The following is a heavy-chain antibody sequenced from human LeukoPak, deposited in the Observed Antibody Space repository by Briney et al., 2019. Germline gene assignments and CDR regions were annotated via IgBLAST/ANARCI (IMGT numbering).Heavy chain of an antibody. Sequence: SVKVSCKASGGTFSSYAISWVRQAPGQGLEWMGRIIPIFGTANYAQKFQGRVTITTDESTSTAYMELNSLRSEDTAVYYCASSPRSSGRKGGFDYWGQGTLVTVSS. CDR2: IIPIFGTA. CDR3: ASSPRSSGRKGGFDY. CDR1: GGTFSSYA. J-gene: IGHJ4*02. D-gene: IGHD6-19*01. V-gene: IGHV1-69*05.